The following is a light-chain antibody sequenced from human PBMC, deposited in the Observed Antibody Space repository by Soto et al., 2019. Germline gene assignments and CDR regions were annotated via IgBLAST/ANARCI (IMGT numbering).Light chain of an antibody. CDR2: AAS. Sequence: DIQMTQSPSSLSASVGDRVTITCRASQSISSYLNWYQQKPGKAPKLLIYAASSLQSGGPTRFIGSGSGTDFTLTISSLQPEDFATYYCQQIYSTPPVTFGQGTRLEIK. J-gene: IGKJ5*01. V-gene: IGKV1-39*01. CDR1: QSISSY. CDR3: QQIYSTPPVT.